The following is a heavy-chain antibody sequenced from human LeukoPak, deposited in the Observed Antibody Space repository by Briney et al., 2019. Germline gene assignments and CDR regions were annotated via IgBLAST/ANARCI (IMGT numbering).Heavy chain of an antibody. CDR2: INPNSDNT. CDR1: GYTFTGYF. J-gene: IGHJ5*02. V-gene: IGHV1-2*02. CDR3: ARDTQLLLDNDH. Sequence: GASVKVSCKASGYTFTGYFIQWVRQAPGQGLEWMGWINPNSDNTNYAQKFQGRVTMTRDTSINTAYMELTRLTSDDKAVYYCARDTQLLLDNDHWGQGTLVTVSS. D-gene: IGHD1-1*01.